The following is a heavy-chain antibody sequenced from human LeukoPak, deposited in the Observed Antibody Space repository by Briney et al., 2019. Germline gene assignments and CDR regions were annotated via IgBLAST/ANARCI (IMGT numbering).Heavy chain of an antibody. CDR3: ANSRNFYFYFMEV. Sequence: GGSLRLSCAASGFTFTDYGMIWVRQAPGKGLEWVSGISGSDYTDHPDSVKGRFTISRDNSKNTLYLQMNSLRAEDTALYSCANSRNFYFYFMEVSGRGTKVTISS. CDR2: ISGSDYT. CDR1: GFTFTDYG. J-gene: IGHJ6*03. V-gene: IGHV3-23*01.